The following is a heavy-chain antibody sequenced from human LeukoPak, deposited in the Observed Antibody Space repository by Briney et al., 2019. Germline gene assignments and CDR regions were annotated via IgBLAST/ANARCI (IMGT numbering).Heavy chain of an antibody. CDR2: IYSGGST. J-gene: IGHJ4*02. Sequence: GSLRLSCAASGFTVSSNYMSWVRQAPGKGLEWVSVIYSGGSTYYADSVKGRFTISRDNSKNTLYLQMNSLRAEDTAVYYCARVVGYYQYYFDYWGQGTLVTVSS. CDR1: GFTVSSNY. CDR3: ARVVGYYQYYFDY. D-gene: IGHD3-22*01. V-gene: IGHV3-66*01.